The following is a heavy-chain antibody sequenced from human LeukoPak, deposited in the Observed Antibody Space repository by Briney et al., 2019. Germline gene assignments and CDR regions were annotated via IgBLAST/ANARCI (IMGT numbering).Heavy chain of an antibody. CDR3: ARGQPLLRYFDWLPYYFDY. Sequence: GASVKVSCKVSGYTLTELSMHWVRQAPGKGLEWMGGFDPEDGETIYAQKFQGRVTMTEDTSTDTAYMELSSLRSDDTAVYYCARGQPLLRYFDWLPYYFDYWGQGTLVTVSS. V-gene: IGHV1-24*01. J-gene: IGHJ4*02. D-gene: IGHD3-9*01. CDR2: FDPEDGET. CDR1: GYTLTELS.